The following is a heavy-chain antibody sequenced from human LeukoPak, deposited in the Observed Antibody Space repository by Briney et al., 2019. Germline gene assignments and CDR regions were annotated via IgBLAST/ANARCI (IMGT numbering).Heavy chain of an antibody. V-gene: IGHV4-39*01. Sequence: SETLSLTCTVSGGSISSSSYYWGWIRQPPGKGLEWIGSVYYSGRIYYNPSLNSRVTISVDTSKNQFSLKVSSVTAADTAVYYCARLSRQWLPYIDYWGQGTLVTVSS. CDR1: GGSISSSSYY. CDR3: ARLSRQWLPYIDY. D-gene: IGHD6-19*01. J-gene: IGHJ4*02. CDR2: VYYSGRI.